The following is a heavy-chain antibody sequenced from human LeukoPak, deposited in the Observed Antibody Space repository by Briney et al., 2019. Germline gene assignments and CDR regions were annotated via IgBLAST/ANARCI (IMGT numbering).Heavy chain of an antibody. CDR1: GGTFSSYS. D-gene: IGHD3-22*01. J-gene: IGHJ5*02. Sequence: SVKVSCKASGGTFSSYSISWVRQAPGQGLEWMGGIIPIFGTANYAQKFQGRVTITTDESTSTAYMELSSLRSEHTAVYYCARVTLDSSGYYYPFDPWAQDTLVTVSS. CDR3: ARVTLDSSGYYYPFDP. V-gene: IGHV1-69*05. CDR2: IIPIFGTA.